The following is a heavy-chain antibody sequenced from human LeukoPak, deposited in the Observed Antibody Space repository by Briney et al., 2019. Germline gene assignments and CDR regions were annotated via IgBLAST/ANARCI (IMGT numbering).Heavy chain of an antibody. D-gene: IGHD1-1*01. J-gene: IGHJ6*02. CDR3: ARGTDYYYYGMDV. CDR1: GFTVSSNY. Sequence: GGSLRLSCAASGFTVSSNYMSWVRQAPGKGLEWVSLIYSGGVTYYAASVKGRFTISRDNSKNTLYLQMNSLRAEDTAVYYCARGTDYYYYGMDVWGQGTTVTVSS. V-gene: IGHV3-53*05. CDR2: IYSGGVT.